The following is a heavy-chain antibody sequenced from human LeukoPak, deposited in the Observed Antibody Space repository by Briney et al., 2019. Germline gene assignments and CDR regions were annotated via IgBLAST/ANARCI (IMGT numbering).Heavy chain of an antibody. J-gene: IGHJ4*02. CDR2: ISGSGGST. CDR1: GFTFSSYA. Sequence: GGSLRLSCAASGFTFSSYAMSWVRQSPGKGLEWVSAISGSGGSTYYADSVKGRFTISRDNSKNTLYLQMNSLRAEDTAVYYCAKVRYYDILTGYFDYWGQGTLVTVSS. V-gene: IGHV3-23*01. D-gene: IGHD3-9*01. CDR3: AKVRYYDILTGYFDY.